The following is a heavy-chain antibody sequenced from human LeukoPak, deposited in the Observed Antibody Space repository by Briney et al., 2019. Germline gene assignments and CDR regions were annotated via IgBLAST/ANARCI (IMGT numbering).Heavy chain of an antibody. CDR2: IYYSEST. Sequence: SETLSLTCTVSGGSISSYYWSWIRQPPGKGLEWIGYIYYSESTNYNPSLKSRVTISVDTSKNQFSLKLSSVTAADTAVYYCARADSYGYPFDYWGQGTLVTVSS. D-gene: IGHD5-18*01. V-gene: IGHV4-59*01. J-gene: IGHJ4*02. CDR1: GGSISSYY. CDR3: ARADSYGYPFDY.